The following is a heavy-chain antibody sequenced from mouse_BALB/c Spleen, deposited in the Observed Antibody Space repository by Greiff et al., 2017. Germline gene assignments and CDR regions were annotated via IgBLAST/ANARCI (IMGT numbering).Heavy chain of an antibody. V-gene: IGHV1-14*01. CDR1: GYTFTSYV. D-gene: IGHD2-4*01. Sequence: EVKLQESGPELVKPGASVKMSCKASGYTFTSYVMHWVKQKPGQGLEWIGYINPYNDGTKYNEKFKGKATLTSDKSSSTAYMELSSLTSEDSAVYYCARYDYDPGFAYWGQGTLVTVSA. J-gene: IGHJ3*01. CDR3: ARYDYDPGFAY. CDR2: INPYNDGT.